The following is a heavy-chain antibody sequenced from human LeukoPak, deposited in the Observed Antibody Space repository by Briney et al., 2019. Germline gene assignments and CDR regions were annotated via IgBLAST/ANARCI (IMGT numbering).Heavy chain of an antibody. CDR2: INHVGAT. J-gene: IGHJ5*02. CDR3: ARDSGTTGEVKFDP. V-gene: IGHV4-34*01. D-gene: IGHD3-10*01. Sequence: PSETLSLTCAVYGGSFSGYYWSWIREPPETGLEWIGEINHVGATNYNPSLKSRVTISVDTSKKQFSLNLTSVTAADTAVYYCARDSGTTGEVKFDPWGQGTLVTVSS. CDR1: GGSFSGYY.